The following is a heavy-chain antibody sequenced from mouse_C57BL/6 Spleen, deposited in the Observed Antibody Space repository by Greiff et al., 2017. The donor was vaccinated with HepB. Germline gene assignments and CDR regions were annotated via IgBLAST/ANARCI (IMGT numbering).Heavy chain of an antibody. J-gene: IGHJ2*01. Sequence: SGAELVRPGASVTLSCKASGYTFTDYEMHWVKQTPVHGLEWIGAIDPETGGTAYNQKFKGKARLTADKSSSTAYMELRSLTSEDSAVYYCTTDYYGSSYFDYWGQGTTLTVSS. CDR2: IDPETGGT. V-gene: IGHV1-15*01. CDR1: GYTFTDYE. D-gene: IGHD1-1*01. CDR3: TTDYYGSSYFDY.